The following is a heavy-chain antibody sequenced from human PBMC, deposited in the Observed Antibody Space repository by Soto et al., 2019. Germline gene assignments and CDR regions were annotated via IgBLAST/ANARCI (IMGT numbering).Heavy chain of an antibody. CDR1: GYTFTNFG. Sequence: QVQLVQSGAEVKKPGASVKVSCKASGYTFTNFGISWVRQATGQGLEWMGWISAYNGKTNYAQNFQGRVTMTTDTFTSTAYMDMRSLRSDDTAVYYCARGETAIDYWGQGTLVTVSS. V-gene: IGHV1-18*01. CDR2: ISAYNGKT. J-gene: IGHJ4*02. D-gene: IGHD2-21*02. CDR3: ARGETAIDY.